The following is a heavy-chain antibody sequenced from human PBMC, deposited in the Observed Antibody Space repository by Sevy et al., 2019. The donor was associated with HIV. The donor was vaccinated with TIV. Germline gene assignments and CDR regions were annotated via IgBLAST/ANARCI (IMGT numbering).Heavy chain of an antibody. D-gene: IGHD1-26*01. Sequence: GGSLRLCCAASGFTFSSYAMSWVRQAPGKGLEWVSGMSGSGGSTYYADSVKGRFAISRDNSKNTLYLQMNSLRAEDTAVYYCAKDRVWELGDAFDIWGQGTMVTVSS. V-gene: IGHV3-23*01. CDR1: GFTFSSYA. CDR3: AKDRVWELGDAFDI. J-gene: IGHJ3*02. CDR2: MSGSGGST.